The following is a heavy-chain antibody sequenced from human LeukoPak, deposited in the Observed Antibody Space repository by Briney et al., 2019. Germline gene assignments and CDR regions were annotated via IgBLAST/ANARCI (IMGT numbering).Heavy chain of an antibody. J-gene: IGHJ4*02. Sequence: GGSLRLSCAASGFTFTSYPMNWVRQAPGKGLEWVSAISVSGGVTYYADSVQGRFTISRDNSKNTLYLQMNSLRAEDTAVYYCANMGDPGYWGQGTLVTVSS. CDR3: ANMGDPGY. CDR1: GFTFTSYP. V-gene: IGHV3-23*01. D-gene: IGHD1-26*01. CDR2: ISVSGGVT.